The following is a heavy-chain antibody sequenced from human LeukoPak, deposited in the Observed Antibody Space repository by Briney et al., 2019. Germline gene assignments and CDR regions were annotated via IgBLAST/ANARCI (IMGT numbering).Heavy chain of an antibody. CDR2: ISSRSSYI. J-gene: IGHJ5*02. CDR3: AREGREDYYGSGSYPVEGWFDP. CDR1: GFTFSSYS. Sequence: GGSLRLSCAASGFTFSSYSMNWVRQAPGKGLEWVSSISSRSSYIYYADSVKGRFTISRDNAKNSLYLQMNSLRAEDTAVYYCAREGREDYYGSGSYPVEGWFDPWGQGTLVTVSS. D-gene: IGHD3-10*01. V-gene: IGHV3-21*04.